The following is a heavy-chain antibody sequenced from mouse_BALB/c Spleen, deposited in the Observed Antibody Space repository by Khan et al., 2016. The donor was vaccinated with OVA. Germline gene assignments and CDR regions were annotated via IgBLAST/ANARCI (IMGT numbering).Heavy chain of an antibody. J-gene: IGHJ3*01. Sequence: VELVESGAELARPGASVKLSCKASGYTFTDYYINWVKQRTGQGLEWIGEISPGSGDTYYTEKFKGKATLTADKSSTTAYMQLSSLTSEASAVYFCARRNYFGYTFAYWGQGTLVTVSA. D-gene: IGHD1-2*01. CDR3: ARRNYFGYTFAY. CDR1: GYTFTDYY. V-gene: IGHV1-77*01. CDR2: ISPGSGDT.